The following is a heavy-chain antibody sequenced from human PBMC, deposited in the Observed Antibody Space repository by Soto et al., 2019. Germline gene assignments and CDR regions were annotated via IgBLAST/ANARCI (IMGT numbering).Heavy chain of an antibody. Sequence: PGGSLRLSCAASGFTFSSYAMSLVRQAPGKGLEWVSAISGSGGSTYYADSVKGRFTISRDNSKNTLYLQMNSLRAEDTAVYYCAKLGYSSGWYPWGAFDIWGQGTMVTVSS. CDR3: AKLGYSSGWYPWGAFDI. CDR2: ISGSGGST. J-gene: IGHJ3*02. CDR1: GFTFSSYA. D-gene: IGHD6-19*01. V-gene: IGHV3-23*01.